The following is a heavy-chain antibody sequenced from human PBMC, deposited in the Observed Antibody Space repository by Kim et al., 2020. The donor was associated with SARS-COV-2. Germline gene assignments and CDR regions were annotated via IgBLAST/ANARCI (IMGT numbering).Heavy chain of an antibody. CDR1: AGSISSSSYY. CDR2: IYYSGST. V-gene: IGHV4-39*01. CDR3: ARHAGSNMIVVVIHGHFDL. Sequence: SETLSLTCTVSAGSISSSSYYWGWIRQPPGKGLEWIGSIYYSGSTYYNPSLKSRVTISVDTSKNQFSLKLSSVTAADTAVYYCARHAGSNMIVVVIHGHFDLWGRSTLVTVSS. D-gene: IGHD3-22*01. J-gene: IGHJ2*01.